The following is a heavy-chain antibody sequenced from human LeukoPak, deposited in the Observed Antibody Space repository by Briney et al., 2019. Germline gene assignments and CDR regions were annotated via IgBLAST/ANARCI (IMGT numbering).Heavy chain of an antibody. CDR1: GFTFSSYS. J-gene: IGHJ4*02. CDR2: ISSSSSYI. CDR3: ARAGYGSGSYYGAPGPDYFDY. V-gene: IGHV3-21*01. Sequence: GGSLRLSCAASGFTFSSYSMNWVRQAPGKGLEWVSSISSSSSYIYYADSVKGRFTISRDNAKNSLYLQMNSLRAEDTAVYYCARAGYGSGSYYGAPGPDYFDYWGQGTLVTVSS. D-gene: IGHD3-10*01.